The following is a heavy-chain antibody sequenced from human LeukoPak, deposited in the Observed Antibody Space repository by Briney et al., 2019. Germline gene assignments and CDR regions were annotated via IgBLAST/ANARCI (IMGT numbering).Heavy chain of an antibody. Sequence: SVKVSCKASGGTFSSYAISWLRQAPAQGLEWMGGIIPIFGTANYAQKFQGRVTITADESTSTAYMELSSLRSEDTAVYYCARVLCSGGSCYYYYYMDVWGKGTTVTVSS. CDR2: IIPIFGTA. V-gene: IGHV1-69*13. J-gene: IGHJ6*03. CDR1: GGTFSSYA. CDR3: ARVLCSGGSCYYYYYMDV. D-gene: IGHD2-15*01.